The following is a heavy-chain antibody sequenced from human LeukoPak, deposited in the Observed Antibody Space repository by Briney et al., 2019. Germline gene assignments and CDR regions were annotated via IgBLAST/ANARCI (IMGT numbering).Heavy chain of an antibody. CDR1: GGSISSSNW. V-gene: IGHV4-4*01. CDR2: IYHSGST. CDR3: AREYQQLVLGGGNWFDP. J-gene: IGHJ5*02. Sequence: SETLSLTCAVSGGSISSSNWWSWVRQPPGKGLEWIGEIYHSGSTNYNPSLKSRVTISVDKSNNQFSLKLSSVTAADTAVYCCAREYQQLVLGGGNWFDPWGQGTLVTVSS. D-gene: IGHD6-13*01.